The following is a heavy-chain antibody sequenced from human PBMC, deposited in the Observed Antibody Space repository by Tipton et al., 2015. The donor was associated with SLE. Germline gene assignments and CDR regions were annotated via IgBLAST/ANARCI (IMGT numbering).Heavy chain of an antibody. J-gene: IGHJ2*01. D-gene: IGHD2-2*01. Sequence: GLVKPSETLSLTCTISGGSISNYFWSWIRQTPGKGLEWIGYIYDSGSTNYNPSLESRVTMSLDTSKNQFSLKLSSVTAADTAVYYCARLPAATYWYFDLWGRGTLVTVSS. CDR1: GGSISNYF. CDR3: ARLPAATYWYFDL. CDR2: IYDSGST. V-gene: IGHV4-59*08.